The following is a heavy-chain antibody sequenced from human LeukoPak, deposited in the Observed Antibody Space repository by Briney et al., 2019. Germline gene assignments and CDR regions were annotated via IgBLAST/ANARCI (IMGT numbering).Heavy chain of an antibody. J-gene: IGHJ5*02. Sequence: SETLSLTCTVSGGSISSSSYYWGWIRQPPGKGLEWIGSIYYSGSTYYNPSLKSRVTISVDTSKNQFSLKLSSVTAADTAVYYCARDLLWFGELTGWFDPWGQGTLVTVSS. CDR3: ARDLLWFGELTGWFDP. V-gene: IGHV4-39*07. D-gene: IGHD3-10*01. CDR2: IYYSGST. CDR1: GGSISSSSYY.